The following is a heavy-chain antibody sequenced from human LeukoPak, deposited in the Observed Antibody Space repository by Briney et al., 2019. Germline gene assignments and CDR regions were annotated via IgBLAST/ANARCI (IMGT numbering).Heavy chain of an antibody. D-gene: IGHD6-13*01. J-gene: IGHJ6*02. CDR1: GYTFTGYY. CDR2: INPNSGGT. Sequence: GASVKVSCKASGYTFTGYYMHWVRQAPGQGLEWMGWINPNSGGTNYAQKFQGRVTMTRDTSISTAYMELSRLRSDDTAVYYCARDPGQQLVRFRYYYYYGMDVWGQGTTVTVSS. V-gene: IGHV1-2*02. CDR3: ARDPGQQLVRFRYYYYYGMDV.